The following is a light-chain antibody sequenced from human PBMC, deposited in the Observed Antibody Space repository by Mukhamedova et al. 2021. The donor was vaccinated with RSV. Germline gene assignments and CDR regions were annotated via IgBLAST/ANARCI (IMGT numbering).Light chain of an antibody. Sequence: VSTWLVWYQQKPGKAPKFLIYRGSNLQSGVPSRFSGSGSGTEFTLTISSLQPDDFATYYCQQYNSYPFTFGPGTTVDL. CDR3: QQYNSYPFT. V-gene: IGKV1-5*03. CDR2: RGS. CDR1: VSTW. J-gene: IGKJ3*01.